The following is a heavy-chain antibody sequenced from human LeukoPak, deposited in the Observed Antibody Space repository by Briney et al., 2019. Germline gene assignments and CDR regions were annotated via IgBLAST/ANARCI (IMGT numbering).Heavy chain of an antibody. J-gene: IGHJ4*02. Sequence: SETLSLTCTVSGGSISRSRDYWGWIRQPPGKGLEWIGSIYYSGSTYYNPSLRSRVTISVDTSKNQFSLKLSSVTAADTALYYCARRSGYSRIDYWGQGTLVTVSS. V-gene: IGHV4-39*01. CDR3: ARRSGYSRIDY. CDR2: IYYSGST. CDR1: GGSISRSRDY. D-gene: IGHD6-13*01.